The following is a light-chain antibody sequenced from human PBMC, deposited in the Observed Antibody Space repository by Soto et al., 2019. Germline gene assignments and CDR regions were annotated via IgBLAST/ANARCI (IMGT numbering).Light chain of an antibody. CDR1: ITDIGAYNY. Sequence: QSALTQPASVSGSPGQSITISCTGTITDIGAYNYVSWYQQHPGKAPKLIIYEVTNRPSGVSNRFSGSKSGNTASLTISGLQAEDEADYYCSSYTTSSTRVFGTGTKLTVL. V-gene: IGLV2-14*01. CDR2: EVT. J-gene: IGLJ1*01. CDR3: SSYTTSSTRV.